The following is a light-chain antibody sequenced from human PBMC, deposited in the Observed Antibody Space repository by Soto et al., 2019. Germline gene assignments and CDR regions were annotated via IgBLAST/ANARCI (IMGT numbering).Light chain of an antibody. CDR1: QNISVC. CDR3: QQYDSSSPT. V-gene: IGKV1-5*01. CDR2: DAS. J-gene: IGKJ2*01. Sequence: DIQMTQSPSTLSASVGDGVTITCRASQNISVCLAWYQQRPGKAPQFLIYDASSFDAGVPSRFSVSGPGTEFTLTIRGPQPDDFPTYYCQQYDSSSPTFGQGTKLEIK.